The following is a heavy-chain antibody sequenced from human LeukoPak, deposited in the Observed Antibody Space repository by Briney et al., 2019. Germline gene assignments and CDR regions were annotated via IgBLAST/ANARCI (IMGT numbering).Heavy chain of an antibody. CDR1: GGSISSYY. Sequence: PSETLSLTCTVSGGSISSYYWSWIRQPPWKGLEWIGYIYYSGSTNYNPSLKSRVTISVDTSKNQFSPKLSSVTAADTAVYYCARRPSRAPFDYWGQGTLVTVSS. CDR2: IYYSGST. J-gene: IGHJ4*02. CDR3: ARRPSRAPFDY. V-gene: IGHV4-59*12.